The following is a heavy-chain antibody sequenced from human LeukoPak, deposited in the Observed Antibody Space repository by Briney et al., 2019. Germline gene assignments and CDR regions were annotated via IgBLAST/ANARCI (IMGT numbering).Heavy chain of an antibody. D-gene: IGHD6-13*01. CDR1: GYTFTSYA. Sequence: GASVKVSCKASGYTFTSYAMNWVRQAPGQGLEWMGWINPNSGGTNYAQKFQGRVTMTRDTSISTAYMELSRLRSDDTAVYYCARHVGGIYYYMDVWGKGTTVTISS. V-gene: IGHV1-2*02. CDR3: ARHVGGIYYYMDV. J-gene: IGHJ6*03. CDR2: INPNSGGT.